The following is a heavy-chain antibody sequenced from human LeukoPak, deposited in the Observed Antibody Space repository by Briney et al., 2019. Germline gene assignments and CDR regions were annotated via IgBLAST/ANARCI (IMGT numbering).Heavy chain of an antibody. CDR2: VYNSGRI. CDR3: ARAPNWFDL. Sequence: LEWIGRVYNSGRITSNPSLASRVTLSLDTSKNQLSLILTSVTAADTAVYYCARAPNWFDLWGQGTLVTVSS. V-gene: IGHV4-4*07. J-gene: IGHJ5*02.